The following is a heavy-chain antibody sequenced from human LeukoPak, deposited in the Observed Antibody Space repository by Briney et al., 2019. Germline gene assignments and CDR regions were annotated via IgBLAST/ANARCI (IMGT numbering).Heavy chain of an antibody. Sequence: TGGSLRLSCAASGFTFDDYGMSWVRQAPGKGLEWVSGINWNGGSTGYADSVKGRFTISRDNAKNSLYLQMNSLRAEDTAVYYCATEPQPPRRGQLWFGELLYGPFDYWGQGTLVTVSS. J-gene: IGHJ4*02. D-gene: IGHD3-10*01. CDR2: INWNGGST. V-gene: IGHV3-20*04. CDR3: ATEPQPPRRGQLWFGELLYGPFDY. CDR1: GFTFDDYG.